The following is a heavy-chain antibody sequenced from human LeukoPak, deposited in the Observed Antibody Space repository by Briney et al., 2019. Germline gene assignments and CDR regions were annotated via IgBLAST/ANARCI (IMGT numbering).Heavy chain of an antibody. Sequence: GGSLRLSCAASGFTFSSYGMSWVRQAPGKGLEWVSAISGSGGSTYYADSVKGRFTISTDNSKNTLYLQMNSLRAEDTAVYYCAKDLLGGRAGDNWFDPWGQGTLVTVSS. CDR3: AKDLLGGRAGDNWFDP. CDR1: GFTFSSYG. CDR2: ISGSGGST. J-gene: IGHJ5*02. D-gene: IGHD3-16*01. V-gene: IGHV3-23*01.